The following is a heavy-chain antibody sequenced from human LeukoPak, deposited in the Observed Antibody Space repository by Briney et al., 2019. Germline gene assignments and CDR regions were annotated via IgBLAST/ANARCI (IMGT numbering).Heavy chain of an antibody. CDR1: GGSISSYY. CDR2: IYYSGST. J-gene: IGHJ5*02. D-gene: IGHD3-3*01. V-gene: IGHV4-59*01. Sequence: PSETLFLTCTVSGGSISSYYWSWIRQPPGKGLEWIGYIYYSGSTNYNPSLKSRVTISVDTSKNQFYLKLSSVTAEDTAMYYCARGVYDFWSGYPDPNNWFDPWGQGTLVTVSS. CDR3: ARGVYDFWSGYPDPNNWFDP.